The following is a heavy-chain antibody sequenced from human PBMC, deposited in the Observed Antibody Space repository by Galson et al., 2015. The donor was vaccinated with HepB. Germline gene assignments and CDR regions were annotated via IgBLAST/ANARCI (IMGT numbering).Heavy chain of an antibody. D-gene: IGHD1-26*01. CDR1: GYTFTSYG. V-gene: IGHV1-2*02. J-gene: IGHJ3*02. CDR3: ARGLGSGSWGDAFDI. CDR2: INPNSGGT. Sequence: SVKVSCKASGYTFTSYGISWVRQAPGQGLEWMGWINPNSGGTNYAQKFQGRVTMTRDTSISTAYMELSRLRSDDTAVYYCARGLGSGSWGDAFDIWGQGTMVTVSS.